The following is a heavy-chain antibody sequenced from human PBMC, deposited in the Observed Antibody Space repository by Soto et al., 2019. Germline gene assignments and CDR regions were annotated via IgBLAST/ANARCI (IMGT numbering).Heavy chain of an antibody. V-gene: IGHV4-31*03. D-gene: IGHD6-13*01. CDR2: IYYSGST. Sequence: SETLSLTCTVSGGSISSGGYYWSWIRQHPGKGLEWIGYIYYSGSTYYNPSLKSRVTISVDTSKNQFSLKLSSVTAADTAVDYCARDAAGAWLDPWGQGTLVTVSS. CDR1: GGSISSGGYY. J-gene: IGHJ5*02. CDR3: ARDAAGAWLDP.